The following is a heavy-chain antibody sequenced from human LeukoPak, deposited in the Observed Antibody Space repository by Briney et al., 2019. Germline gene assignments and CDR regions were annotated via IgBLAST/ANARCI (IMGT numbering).Heavy chain of an antibody. J-gene: IGHJ4*02. CDR1: GGSISIHY. CDR2: IYTGGTT. D-gene: IGHD4-17*01. CDR3: ARLSTVTTSFDY. Sequence: SDPLSLTHTLSGGSISIHYWSWIRQPAGKGLECIGRIYTGGTTHYNPPLKSRVTMSVDTSKNQFSLKLRSVTAAHTAVYYCARLSTVTTSFDYWGQGTLVTVSS. V-gene: IGHV4-4*07.